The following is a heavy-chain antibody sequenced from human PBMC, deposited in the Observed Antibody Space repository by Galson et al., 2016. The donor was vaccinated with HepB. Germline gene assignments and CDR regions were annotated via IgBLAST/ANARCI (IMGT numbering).Heavy chain of an antibody. J-gene: IGHJ4*02. CDR3: ARDGEKGRWLQLRGYYFDY. CDR2: ISGSGATT. V-gene: IGHV3-23*01. CDR1: GFTFSSYA. D-gene: IGHD5-24*01. Sequence: SLRLSCAASGFTFSSYAMNWVRQAPGKGLEWVSHISGSGATTHDADSVKGRFTISRDNSKNTLYLQMNSLRAEDTAVYYCARDGEKGRWLQLRGYYFDYWGQGTLVTVSS.